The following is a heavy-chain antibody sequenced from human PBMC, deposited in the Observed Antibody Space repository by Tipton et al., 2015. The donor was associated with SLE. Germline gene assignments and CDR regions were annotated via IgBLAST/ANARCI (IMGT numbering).Heavy chain of an antibody. CDR2: IYSSGST. CDR1: GGAISSYY. J-gene: IGHJ6*02. V-gene: IGHV4-4*07. CDR3: ARILSDYYGMDV. Sequence: TLSLTCTVSGGAISSYYWSWIRQPAGKGLEWIGRIYSSGSTDYNPSLKSRVTMAVDTSKNQFSLKPSSVTAADTAVYYCARILSDYYGMDVWGQGTTVTVSS.